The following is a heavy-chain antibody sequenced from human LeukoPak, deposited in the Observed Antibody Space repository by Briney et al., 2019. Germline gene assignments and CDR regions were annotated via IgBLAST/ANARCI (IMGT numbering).Heavy chain of an antibody. J-gene: IGHJ4*02. CDR2: ISGSGDST. CDR3: AKVRFVGGTSPFDF. D-gene: IGHD1-26*01. V-gene: IGHV3-23*01. CDR1: GFTFSSYA. Sequence: GGSLRLSCAASGFTFSSYAMSWVRQAPGKGLEWVSSISGSGDSTYYADSVKGRFTISRDNSKNTMYLQMNSLRAEDTALYYCAKVRFVGGTSPFDFWGQGTLVTVSS.